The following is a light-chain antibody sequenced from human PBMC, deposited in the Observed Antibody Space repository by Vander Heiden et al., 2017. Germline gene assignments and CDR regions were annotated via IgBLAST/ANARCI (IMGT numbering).Light chain of an antibody. J-gene: IGKJ4*01. CDR2: AAS. CDR1: QSISNY. Sequence: DIQMTQSPSSRSASVGDRLNLPYGASQSISNYLNWYQQKPGKAPKLLIYAASSVQSGVPSRFSGSGSGTDFALTISSLQPEDSVIYYCQQSYSTPLTFGGGTKVEIK. CDR3: QQSYSTPLT. V-gene: IGKV1-39*01.